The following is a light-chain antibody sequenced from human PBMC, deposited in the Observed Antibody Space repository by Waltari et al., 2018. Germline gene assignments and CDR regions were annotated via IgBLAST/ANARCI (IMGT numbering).Light chain of an antibody. J-gene: IGLJ2*01. CDR3: ASWDDRLTAVV. V-gene: IGLV1-44*01. CDR1: HPHIGSNT. CDR2: THV. Sequence: QSLLTQPPSASGTPGQRVTISCPGIHPHIGSNTVAWYRQLPGKAPKLLISTHVQRPSGVPDRFSGSRSGTSASLAISGLQSDDEADYYCASWDDRLTAVVFGGGTKLTVL.